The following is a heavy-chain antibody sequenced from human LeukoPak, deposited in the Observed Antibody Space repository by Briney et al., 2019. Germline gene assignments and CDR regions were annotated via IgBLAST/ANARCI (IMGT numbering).Heavy chain of an antibody. Sequence: SETLSLTCTVSGGSISSYYWSWIRQPPGKGLEWIGYIYYSGSTNYNPSLKSRVTISVDTSKNQFSLKLSSVTAADTAVYYCAREIFGARAFQYWGQGILVTVSS. D-gene: IGHD3-3*01. CDR3: AREIFGARAFQY. V-gene: IGHV4-59*01. CDR2: IYYSGST. J-gene: IGHJ4*02. CDR1: GGSISSYY.